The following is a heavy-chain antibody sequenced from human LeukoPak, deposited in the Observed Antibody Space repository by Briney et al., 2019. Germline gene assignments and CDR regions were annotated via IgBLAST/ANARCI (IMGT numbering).Heavy chain of an antibody. CDR2: IYIGGST. CDR1: GFTVSSNY. D-gene: IGHD3-16*01. J-gene: IGHJ4*02. Sequence: GGSLRLFCAASGFTVSSNYMSWVRHAPGKGLEWVSSIYIGGSTYYADSVKGRFTISRDNPNNTLYLQMHSLRAEDTAVYYCAREISRFGIWGQGTLVTVSS. V-gene: IGHV3-66*01. CDR3: AREISRFGI.